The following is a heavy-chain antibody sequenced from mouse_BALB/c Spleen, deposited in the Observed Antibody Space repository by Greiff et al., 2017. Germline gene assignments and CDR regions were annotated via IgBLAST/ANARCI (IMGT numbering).Heavy chain of an antibody. V-gene: IGHV2-6-7*01. D-gene: IGHD2-1*01. Sequence: VHLVESGPGLVAPSQSLSITCTVSGFSLTGYGVNWVRQPPGKGLEWLGMIWGDGSTDYNSALKSRLSISKDNSKSQVFLKMNSLQTDDTARYYCARDLGGNYGYYYAMDYWGQGTSVTVSS. CDR3: ARDLGGNYGYYYAMDY. CDR2: IWGDGST. CDR1: GFSLTGYG. J-gene: IGHJ4*01.